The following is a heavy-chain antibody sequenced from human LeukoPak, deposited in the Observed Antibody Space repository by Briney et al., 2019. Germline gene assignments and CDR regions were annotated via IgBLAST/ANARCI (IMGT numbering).Heavy chain of an antibody. D-gene: IGHD6-19*01. Sequence: SETLSLTCSVSGGSISSHYWSWIRQPPGKGLEWIGYIYYSGSTNYNPSLKSRVTISVDTSNNQFSLKLSSVTAADTAVYYCARGGWYEDYWGQGTLVTVSS. CDR1: GGSISSHY. CDR2: IYYSGST. V-gene: IGHV4-59*11. CDR3: ARGGWYEDY. J-gene: IGHJ4*02.